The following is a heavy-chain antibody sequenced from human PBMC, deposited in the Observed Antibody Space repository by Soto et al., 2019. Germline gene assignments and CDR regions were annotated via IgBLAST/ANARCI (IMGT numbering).Heavy chain of an antibody. V-gene: IGHV3-30-3*01. J-gene: IGHJ6*02. CDR3: ARDPRYCSSTSCAGGYYYYYGMDV. CDR2: ISYDGSNK. D-gene: IGHD2-2*01. Sequence: GGSLRLSCAASGFTFSSYAMHWVRQAPGKGLEWVAVISYDGSNKYYADSVKGRFTISRDNSKNTLYLQMNSLRAEDTAVYYCARDPRYCSSTSCAGGYYYYYGMDVWGQGTTVTSP. CDR1: GFTFSSYA.